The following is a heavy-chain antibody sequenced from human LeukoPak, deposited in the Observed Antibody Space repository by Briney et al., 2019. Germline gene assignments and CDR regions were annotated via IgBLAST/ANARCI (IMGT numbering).Heavy chain of an antibody. V-gene: IGHV4-39*07. J-gene: IGHJ4*02. D-gene: IGHD2-15*01. Sequence: SETLSLTCVVSGASVSTTSCLWGWVRQTPGKGLEWIGSISYTGSSYYNPSLNSRVTMSLDPAKNHFSLRMTSLTAADTAVYYCVKDLGVGGSWPLDFWGPGTVVIVSS. CDR1: GASVSTTSCL. CDR2: ISYTGSS. CDR3: VKDLGVGGSWPLDF.